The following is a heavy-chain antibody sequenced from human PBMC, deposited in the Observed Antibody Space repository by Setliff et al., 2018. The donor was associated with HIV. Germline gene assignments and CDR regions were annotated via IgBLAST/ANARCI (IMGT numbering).Heavy chain of an antibody. J-gene: IGHJ3*02. CDR1: GYTFTGYF. D-gene: IGHD2-8*01. CDR3: ATKVHCTNGVCLDAFDT. CDR2: INPNSGGT. V-gene: IGHV1-2*06. Sequence: ASVKVSCKASGYTFTGYFIHWVRQAPGQGLEWMGRINPNSGGTNYAQKFQGRVTMTRDTPISTAHMELRRLRSDDTAVYYCATKVHCTNGVCLDAFDTWGQGTMVTVSS.